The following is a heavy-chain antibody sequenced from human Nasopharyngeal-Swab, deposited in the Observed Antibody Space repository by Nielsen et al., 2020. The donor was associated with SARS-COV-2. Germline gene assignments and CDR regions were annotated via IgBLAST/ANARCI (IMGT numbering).Heavy chain of an antibody. Sequence: GESLKISCAASGFTFTSYAMNWVRHAPGKGLEWVSGMSGRGEKTYYAESVKGRFTISRDISKNTLYLQMNSLRAEDTAVYYCARRYCSAGSCMPGDCWGQGTLVTVSS. D-gene: IGHD2-15*01. CDR1: GFTFTSYA. CDR2: MSGRGEKT. CDR3: ARRYCSAGSCMPGDC. V-gene: IGHV3-23*01. J-gene: IGHJ4*02.